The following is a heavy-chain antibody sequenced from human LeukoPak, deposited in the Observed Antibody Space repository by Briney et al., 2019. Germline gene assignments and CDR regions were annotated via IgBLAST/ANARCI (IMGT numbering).Heavy chain of an antibody. J-gene: IGHJ4*02. V-gene: IGHV3-23*01. CDR3: AVHRTQWRDFDY. CDR2: ISGSGGTT. D-gene: IGHD6-19*01. Sequence: GGSLRLSCAASGFTFSSYAMSWVRQAPGKGLEWVSAISGSGGTTYYADSVRGRFTISRDSSKGTLYLQMNSLRAEDTAVYYCAVHRTQWRDFDYWGQGTLVTVSS. CDR1: GFTFSSYA.